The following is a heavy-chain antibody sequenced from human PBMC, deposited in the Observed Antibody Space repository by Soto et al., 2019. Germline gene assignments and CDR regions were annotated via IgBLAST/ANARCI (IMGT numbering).Heavy chain of an antibody. D-gene: IGHD2-2*01. Sequence: SETMSLTSPVAGGSISSYYWSWIRQPPGKGLEWIGYIYYSGSTNYNPSLKSRVTISVDTSKNQFSLKLSSVTAADTAVYYCARAAGSKDYYYMDVWGKGTTVTVSS. CDR3: ARAAGSKDYYYMDV. V-gene: IGHV4-59*01. J-gene: IGHJ6*03. CDR1: GGSISSYY. CDR2: IYYSGST.